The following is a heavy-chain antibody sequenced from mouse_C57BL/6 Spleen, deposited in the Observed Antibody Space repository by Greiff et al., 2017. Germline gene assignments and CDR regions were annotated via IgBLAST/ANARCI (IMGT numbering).Heavy chain of an antibody. CDR2: IDPSDSYT. V-gene: IGHV1-59*01. J-gene: IGHJ4*01. CDR3: ARRPGLYYAMDY. Sequence: QVQLQQSGAELVRPGTSVKLSCKASGYTFTSYWMHWVKQRPGQGLEWIGVIDPSDSYTNYNQKFKGKATLTVDTSSSTAYMQLSSLTSEDSAVYYCARRPGLYYAMDYWGQGTSVTVSS. CDR1: GYTFTSYW.